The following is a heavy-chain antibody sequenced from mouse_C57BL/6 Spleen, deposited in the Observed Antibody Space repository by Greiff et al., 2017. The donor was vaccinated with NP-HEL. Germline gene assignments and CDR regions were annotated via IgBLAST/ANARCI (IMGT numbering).Heavy chain of an antibody. D-gene: IGHD1-1*01. Sequence: QVQLQQSGAELAKPGASVKLSCKASGYTFTSYWMHWVKQRPGQGLEWIGYINPSSGYTKYNQKFKDKATLTADKSSSTAYMQLSSLTYEDSAVYDCARSDSTTVGADYYAMDYWGQGTSDTVSS. CDR2: INPSSGYT. CDR3: ARSDSTTVGADYYAMDY. V-gene: IGHV1-7*01. J-gene: IGHJ4*01. CDR1: GYTFTSYW.